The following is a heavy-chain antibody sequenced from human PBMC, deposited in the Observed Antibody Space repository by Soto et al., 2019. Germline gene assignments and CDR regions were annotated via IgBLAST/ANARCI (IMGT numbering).Heavy chain of an antibody. Sequence: ASVKVSCKASGYTFTSYDINWVRQATGRGLEWMGWMNPNSGNTGYTQKFQGRVTMTRTTSITTAYMELSSLTSEDTAVYYCVRMGHHTLWGQGTMVTVSS. CDR1: GYTFTSYD. J-gene: IGHJ3*01. V-gene: IGHV1-8*01. D-gene: IGHD2-2*02. CDR2: MNPNSGNT. CDR3: VRMGHHTL.